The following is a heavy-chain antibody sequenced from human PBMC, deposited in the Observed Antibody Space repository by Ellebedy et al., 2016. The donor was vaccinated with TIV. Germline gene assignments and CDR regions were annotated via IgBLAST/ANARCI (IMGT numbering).Heavy chain of an antibody. CDR2: IIPILGPA. V-gene: IGHV1-69*13. J-gene: IGHJ4*02. CDR3: ASLGGGYETDY. Sequence: SVKVSXXASGGTFSSNAISWVRQAPGQGLEWMGGIIPILGPANYAQKFQGRVTITADESTRTAYMDMSSLRSEDTAVYYCASLGGGYETDYWGQGTLVTVSS. CDR1: GGTFSSNA. D-gene: IGHD5-12*01.